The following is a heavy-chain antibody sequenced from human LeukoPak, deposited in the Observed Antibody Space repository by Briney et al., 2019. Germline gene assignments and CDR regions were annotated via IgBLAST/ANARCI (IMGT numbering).Heavy chain of an antibody. D-gene: IGHD5-18*01. CDR3: AKGLQDTAMGHFDY. CDR1: GFTFSSYA. Sequence: GGSLRLSCAASGFTFSSYAMSWVRRAPGKGLEWVSAISGSGASPYYADPVKGRFTISRDNSKNTLYLQMSSLRAEDTAVYYCAKGLQDTAMGHFDYWGQGTLVTVSS. CDR2: ISGSGASP. V-gene: IGHV3-23*01. J-gene: IGHJ4*02.